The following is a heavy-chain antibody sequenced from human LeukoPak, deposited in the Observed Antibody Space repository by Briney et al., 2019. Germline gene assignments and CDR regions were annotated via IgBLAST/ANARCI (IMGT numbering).Heavy chain of an antibody. CDR3: ARDWYFDY. V-gene: IGHV3-48*02. CDR1: GFTFNGYS. Sequence: GGSLRLPCAAPGFTFNGYSMNWGRPAPGKGLEWVSYISSGSSPIYYADSVKGRFTISRDNAKNSLYLQMNSLRDEDTAVYYCARDWYFDYWGQGTLVTVSS. CDR2: ISSGSSPI. J-gene: IGHJ4*02.